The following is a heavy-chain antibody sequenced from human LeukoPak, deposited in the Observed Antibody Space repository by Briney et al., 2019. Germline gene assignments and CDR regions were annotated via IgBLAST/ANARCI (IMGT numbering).Heavy chain of an antibody. CDR2: IIPIVGTA. J-gene: IGHJ2*01. CDR1: GGTFSSYA. V-gene: IGHV1-69*05. D-gene: IGHD4-17*01. Sequence: SVKVSCKASGGTFSSYAISWVRHAPGQGLEWMGRIIPIVGTANYAQKFQGRVTINTDQSTRTAYMGLTSLRSEDAALYYCARDRDGDYFTWYFDLWGRGTLVTVSS. CDR3: ARDRDGDYFTWYFDL.